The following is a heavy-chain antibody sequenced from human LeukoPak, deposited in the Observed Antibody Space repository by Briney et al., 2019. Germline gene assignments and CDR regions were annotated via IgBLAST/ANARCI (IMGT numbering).Heavy chain of an antibody. CDR3: AKCNGGFCYSLDY. J-gene: IGHJ4*02. Sequence: GGSLRLSCAASGFTFSNFAMSWVRQASGKGLEWVSIFSSSGGGTYYADSVKGRFTISRDNSKNTLYLQMTSLRAEDTAVYYCAKCNGGFCYSLDYWGQGTLVTVSS. CDR1: GFTFSNFA. V-gene: IGHV3-23*01. D-gene: IGHD2-15*01. CDR2: FSSSGGGT.